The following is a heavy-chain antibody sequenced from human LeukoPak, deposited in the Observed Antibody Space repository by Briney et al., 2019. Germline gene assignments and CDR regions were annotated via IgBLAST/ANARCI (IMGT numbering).Heavy chain of an antibody. Sequence: SETLSLTCTVSDGSISNYYWSWIRQPAGRGLEWIWRIYTIGTTNYNPSLKSRVTMSVDTSKNHFSLNLDSVTAADTAVYYCARDVRRSSSSANSYYYYMDVWGKGTTVTVSS. CDR3: ARDVRRSSSSANSYYYYMDV. J-gene: IGHJ6*03. CDR1: DGSISNYY. D-gene: IGHD6-6*01. CDR2: IYTIGTT. V-gene: IGHV4-4*07.